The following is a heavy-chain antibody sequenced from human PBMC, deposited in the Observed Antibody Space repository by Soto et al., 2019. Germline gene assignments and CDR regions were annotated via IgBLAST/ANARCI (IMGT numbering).Heavy chain of an antibody. J-gene: IGHJ4*02. D-gene: IGHD4-17*01. CDR2: IGATGDAT. V-gene: IGHV3-23*01. CDR1: GFSFSTHT. CDR3: AILRGLRKF. Sequence: ESGGGLVQPGGSLRLSCAASGFSFSTHTLSWVRQAPGKGLVWLSSIGATGDATYYADSVKGRFTISRDNSEDTVSLQMNSLRVDDTAVYYCAILRGLRKFWGQGTLVTVSS.